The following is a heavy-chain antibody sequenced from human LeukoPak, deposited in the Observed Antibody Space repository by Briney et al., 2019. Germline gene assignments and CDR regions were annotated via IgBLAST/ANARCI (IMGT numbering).Heavy chain of an antibody. D-gene: IGHD2-21*02. J-gene: IGHJ4*02. CDR2: IYYSGST. Sequence: SETLSLTCTVSGGSISSYYWSWIRQPPGKGLEWIGYIYYSGSTNYNPSLKSRVTISVDTSKNQFSLKLSSVTAADTAVYYCARRVVTAIPHFDYWGQGTLVPSPQ. CDR3: ARRVVTAIPHFDY. CDR1: GGSISSYY. V-gene: IGHV4-59*01.